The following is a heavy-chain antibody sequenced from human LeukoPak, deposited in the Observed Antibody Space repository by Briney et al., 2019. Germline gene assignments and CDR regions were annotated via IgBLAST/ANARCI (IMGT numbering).Heavy chain of an antibody. CDR2: THHSGNT. CDR1: GGSIGSGDYY. V-gene: IGHV4-30-4*01. CDR3: ARAQDFSDSSGPNYLDF. J-gene: IGHJ4*02. Sequence: SQTLSLTCTVSGGSIGSGDYYWSWIRQPPGKGLEWIGYTHHSGNTLYNPSLKSRVTTSVDTSKNQFSLSLSSVTAADTAVYYCARAQDFSDSSGPNYLDFWGQGILVTVSS. D-gene: IGHD3-22*01.